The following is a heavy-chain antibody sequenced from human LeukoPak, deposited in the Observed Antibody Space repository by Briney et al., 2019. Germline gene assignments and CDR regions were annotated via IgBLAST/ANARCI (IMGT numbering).Heavy chain of an antibody. J-gene: IGHJ4*02. D-gene: IGHD6-19*01. CDR2: IKQDGSEK. V-gene: IGHV3-7*01. CDR1: GFTFSSYW. Sequence: PGGSLRLSCAASGFTFSSYWMSWVRQAPGKGLEWVANIKQDGSEKYYVDSVKGRFTISRDNAKKSLYLQMNSLRAEDTAVYYCASSGWSGWYVGYWGQGTLVTVSS. CDR3: ASSGWSGWYVGY.